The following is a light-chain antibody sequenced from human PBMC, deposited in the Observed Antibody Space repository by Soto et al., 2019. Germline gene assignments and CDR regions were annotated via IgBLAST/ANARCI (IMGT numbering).Light chain of an antibody. V-gene: IGKV1-33*01. Sequence: DIQMTQSPSSRSASVGARVTITCQASQDISNYLNWYQQKPGKAPKLLIYDASNLETGVPSRFSGSGSGTYFTLTISSLQPEDIATYYCQKYDDVPQFGPGTKVDIK. CDR1: QDISNY. CDR3: QKYDDVPQ. J-gene: IGKJ3*01. CDR2: DAS.